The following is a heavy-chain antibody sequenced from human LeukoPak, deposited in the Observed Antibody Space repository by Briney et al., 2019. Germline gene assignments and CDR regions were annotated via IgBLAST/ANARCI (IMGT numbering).Heavy chain of an antibody. D-gene: IGHD3-22*01. CDR1: GYTFTSYG. CDR3: ARDPPYDSSGYYLEDDY. CDR2: ISAYNGNT. J-gene: IGHJ4*02. V-gene: IGHV1-18*01. Sequence: ASVKVSCKASGYTFTSYGISWVRQAPGQGLEWMAWISAYNGNTNYAQKLQGRVTMTTDTSTSTAYMELRSLRSDDTAVYYCARDPPYDSSGYYLEDDYWGQGTLVTVSS.